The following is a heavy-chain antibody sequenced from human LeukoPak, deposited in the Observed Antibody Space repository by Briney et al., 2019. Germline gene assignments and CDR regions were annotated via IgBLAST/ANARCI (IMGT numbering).Heavy chain of an antibody. J-gene: IGHJ4*02. D-gene: IGHD3-3*01. CDR1: GYSISSGYY. CDR3: ARGYDFYDY. Sequence: SETLFLTRTVSGYSISSGYYWGWIRQPPGKGLEWIGSIYHSGSTYYNPSLKSRVTISVDTSKNQFSLKLSSVTAADTAVYYCARGYDFYDYWGQGTLVTVSS. CDR2: IYHSGST. V-gene: IGHV4-38-2*02.